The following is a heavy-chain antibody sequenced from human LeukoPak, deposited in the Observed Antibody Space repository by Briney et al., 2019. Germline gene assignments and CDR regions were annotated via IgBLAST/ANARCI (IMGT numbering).Heavy chain of an antibody. CDR3: AREVDYDYVWGSYRPGYNWFDP. CDR1: GYTFTGYY. J-gene: IGHJ5*02. Sequence: ASVKVSCKASGYTFTGYYMLWVRQAPGQGLEWMGWINPNSGGTNYAQKFQGRVTMTRDTSISTAYMELSRLRSDDTAVYYCAREVDYDYVWGSYRPGYNWFDPWGQGTLVTVSS. CDR2: INPNSGGT. V-gene: IGHV1-2*02. D-gene: IGHD3-16*02.